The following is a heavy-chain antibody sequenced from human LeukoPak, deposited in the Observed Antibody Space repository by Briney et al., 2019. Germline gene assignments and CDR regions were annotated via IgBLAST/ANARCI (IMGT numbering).Heavy chain of an antibody. Sequence: GASVKVSCKASGYTFTGYYMHWVRQAPGQGLKWMGRINPNSGGTNYAQKFQGRVTMTRDTSISTAYMELSRLRSDDTAVYYCARELKLSQITMIVVVIHFPDYWGQGTLVTVSS. CDR3: ARELKLSQITMIVVVIHFPDY. CDR2: INPNSGGT. CDR1: GYTFTGYY. V-gene: IGHV1-2*06. J-gene: IGHJ4*02. D-gene: IGHD3-22*01.